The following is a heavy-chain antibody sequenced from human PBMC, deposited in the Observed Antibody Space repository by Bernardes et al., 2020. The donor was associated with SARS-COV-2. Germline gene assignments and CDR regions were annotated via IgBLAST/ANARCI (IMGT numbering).Heavy chain of an antibody. Sequence: SETLSLTCTVSGGSIRGYYWSWLRQPPEEGLECIGYIFYTGSTNYNPSLKSRVTISVDTSKNQFSLNLSSVTAADTAVYYCAREPEMSTIDYWGQGTLVTVSS. J-gene: IGHJ4*02. CDR2: IFYTGST. CDR3: AREPEMSTIDY. D-gene: IGHD3-9*01. V-gene: IGHV4-59*01. CDR1: GGSIRGYY.